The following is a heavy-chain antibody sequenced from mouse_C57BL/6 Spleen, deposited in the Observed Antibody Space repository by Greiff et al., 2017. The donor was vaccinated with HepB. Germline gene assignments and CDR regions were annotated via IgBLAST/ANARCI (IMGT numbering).Heavy chain of an antibody. CDR3: ARGRSSTWFAY. CDR1: GFTFSDYG. V-gene: IGHV5-17*01. Sequence: EVNVVESGGGLVKPGGSLKLSCAASGFTFSDYGMHWVRQAPEKGLEWVAYISSGSSTIYYADTVKGRFTISRDNAKNTLFLQMTSLRSEDTAMYYCARGRSSTWFAYWGQGTLVTVSA. D-gene: IGHD1-1*01. CDR2: ISSGSSTI. J-gene: IGHJ3*01.